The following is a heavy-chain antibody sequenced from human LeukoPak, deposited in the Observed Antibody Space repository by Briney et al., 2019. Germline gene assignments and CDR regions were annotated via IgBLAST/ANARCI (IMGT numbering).Heavy chain of an antibody. CDR2: ISSSSII. Sequence: PGGSLRLSCAASGFTFSNYAMNWVRQAPGKGLEWASYISSSSIIYYANSVKGRFTISRDNAKNALYLQMKSLRAEDTAVYYCAREYYGSGSYLRFDPWGEGALVTVSS. CDR3: AREYYGSGSYLRFDP. D-gene: IGHD3-10*01. CDR1: GFTFSNYA. J-gene: IGHJ5*02. V-gene: IGHV3-69-1*01.